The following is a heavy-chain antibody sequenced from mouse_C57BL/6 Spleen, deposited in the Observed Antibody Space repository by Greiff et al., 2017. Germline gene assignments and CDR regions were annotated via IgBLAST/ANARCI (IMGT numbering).Heavy chain of an antibody. J-gene: IGHJ4*01. Sequence: EVHLVEPGGDLVKPGGSLKLSCAASGFTFSSYGMSWVRQTPDKRLEWVATISSGGSYTYYPDSVKGRFTISRDNAKNTLYLQMSSLKSEDTAMYYCARQEYGSMDYWGQGTSVTVSS. CDR2: ISSGGSYT. CDR3: ARQEYGSMDY. CDR1: GFTFSSYG. V-gene: IGHV5-6*01. D-gene: IGHD2-10*02.